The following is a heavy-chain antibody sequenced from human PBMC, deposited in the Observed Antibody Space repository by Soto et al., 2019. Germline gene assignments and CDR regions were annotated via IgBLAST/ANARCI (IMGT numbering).Heavy chain of an antibody. Sequence: QVQLQESGPGLVKPSETLSLTCTVSGGSVSSGSYYWSWIRQPPGKGLEWIGKIYYSGSTNYNPPLKSRVTISVDTSKHQSSRKLSSVHAAYPAVYYCARVYDSSVNFDYWGQGTLVTVSS. D-gene: IGHD3-22*01. CDR2: IYYSGST. V-gene: IGHV4-61*01. CDR1: GGSVSSGSYY. J-gene: IGHJ4*02. CDR3: ARVYDSSVNFDY.